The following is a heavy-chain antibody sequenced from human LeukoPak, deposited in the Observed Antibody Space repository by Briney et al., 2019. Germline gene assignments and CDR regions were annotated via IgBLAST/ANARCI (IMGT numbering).Heavy chain of an antibody. CDR2: IYPGDSEN. J-gene: IGHJ4*02. CDR3: ARLPAASAMRGYY. Sequence: GGSLQISWKGSGYPFSNSIIGWVRQMPGKGLEGMGIIYPGDSENRYSPSFQGQVTISADKSNSTPYLQWSSLRATYPAMYYCARLPAASAMRGYYCGEGTLVTVSS. V-gene: IGHV5-51*01. D-gene: IGHD2-2*01. CDR1: GYPFSNSI.